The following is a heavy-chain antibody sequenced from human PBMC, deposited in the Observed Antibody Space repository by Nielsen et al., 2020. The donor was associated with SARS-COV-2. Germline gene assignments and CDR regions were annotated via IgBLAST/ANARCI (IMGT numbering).Heavy chain of an antibody. CDR3: ARTTVEMAPDAFDI. V-gene: IGHV3-53*01. Sequence: GESLKISCAASGFTVSSNYMSWVRQAPGKGLEWVSVIYSGGSTYYADSVKGRLTISRDNSKNTLYLQMNSLRAEDTAVYYCARTTVEMAPDAFDIWGQGTMVTVSS. CDR2: IYSGGST. D-gene: IGHD5-24*01. J-gene: IGHJ3*02. CDR1: GFTVSSNY.